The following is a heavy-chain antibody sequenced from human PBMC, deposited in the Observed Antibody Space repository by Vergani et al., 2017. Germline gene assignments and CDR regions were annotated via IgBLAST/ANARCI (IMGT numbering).Heavy chain of an antibody. CDR3: AKGSCSSTSCYNWFDP. V-gene: IGHV3-23*01. D-gene: IGHD2-2*01. CDR2: ISGSGGST. CDR1: GFTFSSYA. Sequence: EVQLLESGGGLVQPGGSLRLSCAASGFTFSSYAMSWVRQAPGKGREWVSAISGSGGSTYYADSVKGRFTISRDNSKNTLYLQMNSLRAEDTAVYYCAKGSCSSTSCYNWFDPWGQGTLVTVSS. J-gene: IGHJ5*02.